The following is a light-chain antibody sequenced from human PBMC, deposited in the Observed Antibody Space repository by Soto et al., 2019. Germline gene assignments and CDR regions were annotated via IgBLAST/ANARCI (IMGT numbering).Light chain of an antibody. V-gene: IGKV1-39*01. CDR1: QTISTY. J-gene: IGKJ2*01. CDR3: QQSHGIPYN. CDR2: AAS. Sequence: DIQMPQSPSSLSAGVGDRVTITCRASQTISTYLKWYQQKPGQAPTLLIHAASSLQSGVPSRFTGSGSGTDYTLTISSLQPEDFATYYCQQSHGIPYNFGQGTKLESK.